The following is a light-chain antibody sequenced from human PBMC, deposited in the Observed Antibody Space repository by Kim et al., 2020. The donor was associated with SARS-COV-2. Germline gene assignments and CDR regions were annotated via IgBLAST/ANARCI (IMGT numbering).Light chain of an antibody. CDR3: SSYAGSNKMV. CDR2: DVS. CDR1: SSDVGGYNY. Sequence: GQAITTSCTGTSSDVGGYNYVSWYQQRPGKAPKLMIYDVSKRPSGVPGRFSGSKSGNTASLTVSGLQAEDEADYYCSSYAGSNKMVFGGGTQLTVL. J-gene: IGLJ2*01. V-gene: IGLV2-8*01.